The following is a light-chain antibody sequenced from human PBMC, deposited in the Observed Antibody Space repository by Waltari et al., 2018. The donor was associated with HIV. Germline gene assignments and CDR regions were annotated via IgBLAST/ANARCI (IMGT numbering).Light chain of an antibody. CDR3: QSYDSSLSVI. Sequence: QPELTQPPSVSGAPGQTVTISCTGSSSNIGAGYGVHWYQHLPGAAPKLLIYDINNRPSGVPDRFSCSKSGTSASLAITGLQVEDEGDYFYQSYDSSLSVIFGGGTKLTVL. CDR2: DIN. CDR1: SSNIGAGYG. J-gene: IGLJ2*01. V-gene: IGLV1-40*01.